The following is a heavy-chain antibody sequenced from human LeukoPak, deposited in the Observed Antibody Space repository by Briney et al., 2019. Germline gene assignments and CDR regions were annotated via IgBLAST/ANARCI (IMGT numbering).Heavy chain of an antibody. CDR2: ISSSSSTI. V-gene: IGHV3-48*01. Sequence: GGSLRLSCVASGFTFNRYTINWVRQAPGKGLEWVSYISSSSSTIYYADSVKGRFTISRDNAKNSLYLQMNSLRAEDTAVYYCARDDYYDSSGYYSGTFDYWGQGTLVTVSS. CDR3: ARDDYYDSSGYYSGTFDY. J-gene: IGHJ4*02. CDR1: GFTFNRYT. D-gene: IGHD3-22*01.